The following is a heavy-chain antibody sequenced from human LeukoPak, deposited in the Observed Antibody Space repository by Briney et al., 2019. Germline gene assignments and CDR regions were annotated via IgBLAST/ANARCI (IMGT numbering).Heavy chain of an antibody. Sequence: SETLSLTCTVSGGSISSSSYYWGWIRQPPGKGLEWIGSIYYSGSTYYNPSLKSRVTISVDTSKNQFSLKLRSVTAADTAVYYCARPSENWYFDLWGRGTLVTVSS. J-gene: IGHJ2*01. V-gene: IGHV4-39*01. CDR3: ARPSENWYFDL. CDR2: IYYSGST. CDR1: GGSISSSSYY.